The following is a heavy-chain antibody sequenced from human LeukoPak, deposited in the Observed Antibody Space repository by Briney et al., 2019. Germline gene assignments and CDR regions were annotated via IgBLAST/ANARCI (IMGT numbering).Heavy chain of an antibody. D-gene: IGHD4-17*01. J-gene: IGHJ4*02. V-gene: IGHV3-74*01. CDR2: VEHDGSRT. CDR3: ATDLG. Sequence: GGSLRLSCAASGFTFTSYWMHWVRQPPGKGLVWVSRVEHDGSRTAYADSVTGRFTISRDNARNMVNLQMNSLRAEDTAVYYCATDLGWGQGTLVTVSS. CDR1: GFTFTSYW.